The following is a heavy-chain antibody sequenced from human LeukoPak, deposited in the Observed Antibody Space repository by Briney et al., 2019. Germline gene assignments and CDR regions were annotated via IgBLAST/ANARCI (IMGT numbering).Heavy chain of an antibody. CDR2: MNQDGRQK. Sequence: GGSLRLSCGASGFIFGRYWMSWVRQAPGKGLEWVAKMNQDGRQKYYVDSVRGRFTISRDNAKNSLYLEMNSLRVEDTAVYYCAKGRDSSSYYFDYWGQGTLVTVSS. CDR1: GFIFGRYW. V-gene: IGHV3-7*01. CDR3: AKGRDSSSYYFDY. D-gene: IGHD6-6*01. J-gene: IGHJ4*02.